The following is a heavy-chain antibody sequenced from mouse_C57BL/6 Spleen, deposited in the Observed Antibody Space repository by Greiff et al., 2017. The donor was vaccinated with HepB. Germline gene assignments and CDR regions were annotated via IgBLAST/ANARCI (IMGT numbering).Heavy chain of an antibody. CDR1: GFSLTSYG. D-gene: IGHD4-1*02. J-gene: IGHJ4*01. CDR2: IWSDGST. CDR3: ARHQLAYYYAMDY. Sequence: VKLMESGPGLVAPSQSLSITCTVSGFSLTSYGVHWVRQPPGKGLEWLVVIWSDGSTTYNSALKSRLSISKDNSTVQVFLKMNSLQTDDTAMYYCARHQLAYYYAMDYWGQGTSVTVSS. V-gene: IGHV2-6-1*01.